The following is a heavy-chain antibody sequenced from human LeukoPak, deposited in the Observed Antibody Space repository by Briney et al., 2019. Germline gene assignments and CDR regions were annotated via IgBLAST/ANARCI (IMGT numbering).Heavy chain of an antibody. Sequence: PGGSLRLSCAASGFTFSSYEMNWVRQAPGKGLEWVSYISSSGSTIYYADSVKGRFTISRDNAKNSLYLQMNSLRAEDTAVYYCARGVFSFPFDWSLPAFDIWGQGTMVTVSS. CDR2: ISSSGSTI. D-gene: IGHD3-9*01. V-gene: IGHV3-48*03. CDR1: GFTFSSYE. J-gene: IGHJ3*02. CDR3: ARGVFSFPFDWSLPAFDI.